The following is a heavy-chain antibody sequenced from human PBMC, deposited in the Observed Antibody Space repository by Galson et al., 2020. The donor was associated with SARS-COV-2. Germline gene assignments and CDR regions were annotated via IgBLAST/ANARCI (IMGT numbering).Heavy chain of an antibody. Sequence: NSGGYLRLSCAASGFTISRYSMNWVRQAPGKGLEWDSSISSSSRYKYYADLVKCRFTISIDNAKNSLYLQMNSLRAEDTAGYYCARGLPNYYGSNGYYGYFDYWGQGTLVTVSS. J-gene: IGHJ4*02. D-gene: IGHD3-22*01. CDR1: GFTISRYS. CDR3: ARGLPNYYGSNGYYGYFDY. CDR2: ISSSSRYK. V-gene: IGHV3-21*01.